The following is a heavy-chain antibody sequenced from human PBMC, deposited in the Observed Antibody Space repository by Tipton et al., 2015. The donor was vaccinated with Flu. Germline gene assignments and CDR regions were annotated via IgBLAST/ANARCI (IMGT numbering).Heavy chain of an antibody. J-gene: IGHJ5*02. CDR1: GGSISSSSYY. CDR3: ARVIAVAGNWFDP. CDR2: IYYSGST. Sequence: TLSLTCTVSGGSISSSSYYWGWIRQPPGKGLEWIGSIYYSGSTYYNPSLKSRVTISVGTSKNQFSLKLSSVTAADTAVYYCARVIAVAGNWFDPWGQGTLVTVSS. D-gene: IGHD6-19*01. V-gene: IGHV4-39*07.